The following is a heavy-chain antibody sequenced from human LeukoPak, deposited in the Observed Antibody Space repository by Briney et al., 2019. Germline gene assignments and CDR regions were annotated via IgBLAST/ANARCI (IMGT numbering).Heavy chain of an antibody. V-gene: IGHV4-31*03. J-gene: IGHJ5*02. D-gene: IGHD2-2*01. CDR2: IYYSGST. CDR1: GGSISSGGYY. CDR3: ARVRCSSTSCYAFWFDL. Sequence: SETLSLTCTVSGGSISSGGYYWSWIRQRPGKGLEWIGYIYYSGSTYYNPSLKSRVSISVDTSKNQFSLKLSSVTAADTAVYYCARVRCSSTSCYAFWFDLWGQGTPVTVSS.